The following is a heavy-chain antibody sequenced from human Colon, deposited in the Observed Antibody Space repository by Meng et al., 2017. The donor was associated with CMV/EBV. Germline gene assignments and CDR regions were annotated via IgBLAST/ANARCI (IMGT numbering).Heavy chain of an antibody. CDR2: TYYRSRWSN. CDR1: GDSVSSDIAA. V-gene: IGHV6-1*01. D-gene: IGHD2-21*02. Sequence: SQTLSLTCAISGDSVSSDIAAWNWIRQSPSRGLEWLGRTYYRSRWSNDYAASVRSRLTISPDTSKNQFSLHLNSVTPEDTAVYYCGRENGGDNGGDFDYWGQGTLVTVSS. CDR3: GRENGGDNGGDFDY. J-gene: IGHJ4*02.